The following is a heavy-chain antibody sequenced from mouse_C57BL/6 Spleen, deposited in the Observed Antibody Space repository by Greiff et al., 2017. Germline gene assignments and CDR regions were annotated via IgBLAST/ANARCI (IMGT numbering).Heavy chain of an antibody. D-gene: IGHD3-2*02. Sequence: QVQLKQPGAELVKPGASVKMSCKASGYTFTSYWITWVKQRPGQGLEWIGDIYPGSGSTNYNEKFKSKATLTVDTSSSTAYMQLSSLTSEDSAVYYCAREDSSGYAGSYWGQGTLVTVSA. V-gene: IGHV1-55*01. J-gene: IGHJ3*01. CDR2: IYPGSGST. CDR3: AREDSSGYAGSY. CDR1: GYTFTSYW.